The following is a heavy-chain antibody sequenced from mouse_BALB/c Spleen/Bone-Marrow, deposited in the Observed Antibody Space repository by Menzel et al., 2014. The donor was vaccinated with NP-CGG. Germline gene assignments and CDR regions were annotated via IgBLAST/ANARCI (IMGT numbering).Heavy chain of an antibody. V-gene: IGHV5-4*02. CDR1: GFTFSDYY. CDR3: TRGSSYWDY. CDR2: ISDGGSYT. D-gene: IGHD1-1*01. J-gene: IGHJ2*01. Sequence: DVQLVESGGGLVKPGGSLKLSCAASGFTFSDYYMYWVRQTPEKRLEWVATISDGGSYTYYPDSVKGRFTISRDNAKNNLYLKMSSLKSEDTAMYYCTRGSSYWDYGGQGTTLTVS.